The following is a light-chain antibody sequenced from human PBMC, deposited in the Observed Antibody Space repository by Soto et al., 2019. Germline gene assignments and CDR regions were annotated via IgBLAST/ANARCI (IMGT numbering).Light chain of an antibody. CDR2: DAS. CDR1: QSVSSY. Sequence: EIVFTQSPATLSLSPGERATLSCRASQSVSSYLAWYQQKPGQAPRLLIYDASNRATGIPARFSGSGSGTDFTLTISRLEPEDFEVYYCQQRSNWPITFGQGTRLEIK. J-gene: IGKJ5*01. V-gene: IGKV3-11*01. CDR3: QQRSNWPIT.